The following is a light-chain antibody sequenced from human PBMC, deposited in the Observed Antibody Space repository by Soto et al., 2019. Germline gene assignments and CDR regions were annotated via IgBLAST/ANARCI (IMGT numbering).Light chain of an antibody. CDR3: QYYGSS. J-gene: IGKJ5*01. V-gene: IGKV3-20*01. Sequence: EIVLTQSPGTLSLSPGERATLSCRASQSISSSYLAWYHQKPGQAPRLLIFGASSRASGIPDRISGSGSGTDVTLSISRLQPEDFAVYYCQYYGSSFGQGTRLEIK. CDR1: QSISSSY. CDR2: GAS.